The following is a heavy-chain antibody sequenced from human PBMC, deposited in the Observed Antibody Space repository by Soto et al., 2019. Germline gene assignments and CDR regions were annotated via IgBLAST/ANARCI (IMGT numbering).Heavy chain of an antibody. CDR1: GGSISSSSYY. D-gene: IGHD6-13*01. Sequence: SETLSLTCTVSGGSISSSSYYWGWIRQPPGKGLEWIGSIYYSGSTYYNPSLKSRVTISVDTSKNKFSLKLSSVTAADTAVYYCASLIAACGFDYYYYMDVWGKGTTVTVSS. V-gene: IGHV4-39*01. J-gene: IGHJ6*03. CDR2: IYYSGST. CDR3: ASLIAACGFDYYYYMDV.